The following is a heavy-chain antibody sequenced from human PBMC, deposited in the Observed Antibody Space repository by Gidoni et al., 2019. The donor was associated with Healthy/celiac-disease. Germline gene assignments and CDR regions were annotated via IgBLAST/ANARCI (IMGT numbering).Heavy chain of an antibody. V-gene: IGHV4-34*01. CDR2: INHSGST. Sequence: VQLQQWGAGLLKPSETLSLTCAVYGGSFSGYYWSWIRQPPGKGLEWIGEINHSGSTNYNPSLKSRVTISVDTSKNQFSLKLSSVTAADTAVYYCARRREYCSGGSCYSFFDYWGQGTLVTVSS. CDR1: GGSFSGYY. D-gene: IGHD2-15*01. J-gene: IGHJ4*02. CDR3: ARRREYCSGGSCYSFFDY.